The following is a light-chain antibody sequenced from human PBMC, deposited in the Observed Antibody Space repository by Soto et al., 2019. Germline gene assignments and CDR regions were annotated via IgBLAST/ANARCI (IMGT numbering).Light chain of an antibody. CDR2: EVD. CDR3: SSYTTTSTYV. V-gene: IGLV2-14*01. J-gene: IGLJ1*01. Sequence: QSALTQPASVSGSPGQSLTISCVGPSSDIGDYNYVSWYQQHPGQAPKLIIYEVDNRPSGISTRFSGSKSGNTASLTISGLQAEDEADYYCSSYTTTSTYVFGAGTKVTV. CDR1: SSDIGDYNY.